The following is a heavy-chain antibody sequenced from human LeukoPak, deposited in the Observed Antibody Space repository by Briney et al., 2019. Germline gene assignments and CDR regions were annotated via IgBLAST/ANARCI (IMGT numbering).Heavy chain of an antibody. CDR3: ARGPGSGHYFDY. D-gene: IGHD2-15*01. J-gene: IGHJ4*02. CDR2: ISSSSGTI. Sequence: GGSLRLSCAASGFTFGTSPMNWVRQAPGKGPEWVSYISSSSGTIYYADSVKGRFTISRDNAENSLYLQMNSLRAEDTAVYYCARGPGSGHYFDYWGQGTLVTVSS. V-gene: IGHV3-48*04. CDR1: GFTFGTSP.